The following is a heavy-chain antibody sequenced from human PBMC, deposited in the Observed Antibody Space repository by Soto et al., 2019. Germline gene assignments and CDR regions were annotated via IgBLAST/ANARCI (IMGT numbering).Heavy chain of an antibody. CDR1: GYTFTSYD. D-gene: IGHD6-13*01. Sequence: QVQLVQSGAEVKKPGASVQVSCKTSGYTFTSYDINWVRQAPGQGLEWVGWMNTNSDDTRSAQKFRGRLTLTRDKSMRAVYMKLSNLSPDDTDVYYCAREWSAAGHFYGMDVWGQGTTVAVSS. CDR2: MNTNSDDT. J-gene: IGHJ6*02. V-gene: IGHV1-8*01. CDR3: AREWSAAGHFYGMDV.